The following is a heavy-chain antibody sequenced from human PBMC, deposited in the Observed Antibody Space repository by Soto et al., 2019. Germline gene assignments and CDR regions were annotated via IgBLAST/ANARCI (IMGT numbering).Heavy chain of an antibody. CDR1: GGSISSNNW. D-gene: IGHD2-21*02. CDR2: IFHSGST. Sequence: SETRSRTWAVSGGSISSNNWWSFFRQPPGKGLEWIGEIFHSGSTNYKPSLKSRVTVLLDKSKNQCSLKLTSVTAADTAVYYCARLVNMVTATAGFDYWGQGILVTFSS. CDR3: ARLVNMVTATAGFDY. V-gene: IGHV4-4*02. J-gene: IGHJ4*02.